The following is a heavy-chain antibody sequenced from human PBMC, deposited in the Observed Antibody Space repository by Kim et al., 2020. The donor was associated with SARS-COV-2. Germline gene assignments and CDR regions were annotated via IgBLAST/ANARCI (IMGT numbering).Heavy chain of an antibody. J-gene: IGHJ6*02. Sequence: DSVKGRFTISRDTSKSTLYLQMNSRRAEDTAVYYCARDRRGFNPYYGMDVWGQGTTVIVSS. D-gene: IGHD3-10*01. V-gene: IGHV3-23*01. CDR3: ARDRRGFNPYYGMDV.